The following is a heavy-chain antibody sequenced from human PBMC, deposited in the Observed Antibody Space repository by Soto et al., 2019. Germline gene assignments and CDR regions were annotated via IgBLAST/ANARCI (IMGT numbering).Heavy chain of an antibody. CDR2: ISYDGSNK. CDR3: ARDRIAAAFTLFDP. D-gene: IGHD6-13*01. CDR1: GFTFSSYA. V-gene: IGHV3-30-3*01. Sequence: GGSLRLSCAASGFTFSSYAMHWVRQAPGKGLEWVAVISYDGSNKYYADSVKGRFTISRDNSKNTLDLQMNSLRAEDTAVYYCARDRIAAAFTLFDPWGQGTLVTVSS. J-gene: IGHJ5*02.